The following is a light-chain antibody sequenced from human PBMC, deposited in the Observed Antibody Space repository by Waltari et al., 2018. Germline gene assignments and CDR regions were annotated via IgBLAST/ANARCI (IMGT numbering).Light chain of an antibody. V-gene: IGLV2-14*01. CDR3: NSYAGSSSWV. CDR2: DVS. J-gene: IGLJ3*02. Sequence: QSALTQPASVSGSPGQSITIPCTGPSSDIGFYNYVPWYQQHPGKAPKLMIFDVSERPSGVSNRFSGSKSGNTASLTISGLQAEDEADYYCNSYAGSSSWVFGGGTKLTVL. CDR1: SSDIGFYNY.